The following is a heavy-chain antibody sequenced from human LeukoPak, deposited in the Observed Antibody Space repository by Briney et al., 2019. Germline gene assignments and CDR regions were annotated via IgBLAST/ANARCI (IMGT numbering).Heavy chain of an antibody. CDR3: AKQSNDFWDGYSAPPGYGMDV. CDR1: GFTFSSYA. CDR2: ISYDGSNK. V-gene: IGHV3-30-3*02. D-gene: IGHD3-3*01. Sequence: GGSLRLSCAASGFTFSSYAMHWVRQAPGKGLEWVAVISYDGSNKYYADSVKGRFTISRDNSKNTLYLQMNSLRAEDTAIHYCAKQSNDFWDGYSAPPGYGMDVWGQGTTVTVSS. J-gene: IGHJ6*02.